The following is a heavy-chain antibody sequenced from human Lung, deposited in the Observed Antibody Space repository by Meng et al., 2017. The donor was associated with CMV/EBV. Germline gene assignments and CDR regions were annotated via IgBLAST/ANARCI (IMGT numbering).Heavy chain of an antibody. J-gene: IGHJ4*02. D-gene: IGHD6-6*01. CDR3: ARVKKAVHFDN. Sequence: SXAASEFTFNKHGMGWVRQAPGKGLEWVANIREDGSEQHYADSVKGRFSISRDNAKNSLYLQMNSLRGEDTAVYYCARVKKAVHFDNWGQGTMVTVSS. CDR1: EFTFNKHG. V-gene: IGHV3-7*01. CDR2: IREDGSEQ.